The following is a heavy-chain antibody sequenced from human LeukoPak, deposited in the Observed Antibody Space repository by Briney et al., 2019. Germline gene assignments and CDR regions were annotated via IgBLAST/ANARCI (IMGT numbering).Heavy chain of an antibody. D-gene: IGHD2-2*01. CDR2: IRYDGSNK. J-gene: IGHJ6*03. CDR3: AKGAVVVPAAIYYYYYMDV. CDR1: GFTFSSYS. V-gene: IGHV3-30*02. Sequence: GGSLRLSCAASGFTFSSYSMNWVRQAPGKGLEWVAFIRYDGSNKYYADSVKGRFTISRDNSKNTLYLQMNSLRAEDTAVYYCAKGAVVVPAAIYYYYYMDVWGKGTTVTVSS.